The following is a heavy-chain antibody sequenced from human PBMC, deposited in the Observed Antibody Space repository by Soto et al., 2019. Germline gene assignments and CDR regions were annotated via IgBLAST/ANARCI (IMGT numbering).Heavy chain of an antibody. D-gene: IGHD3-16*02. Sequence: QVQLVQSGAEVKKPGASVKVSCKASGYTFTSYAMHWVRQAPGQWLEWLGWVNAGNGNTKYSQNSQGRVTITRDTSASTADMQLISLTSEDAAVYYCPRPGGDIELFDYWCQGTLVTVSS. CDR2: VNAGNGNT. V-gene: IGHV1-3*01. CDR3: PRPGGDIELFDY. CDR1: GYTFTSYA. J-gene: IGHJ4*02.